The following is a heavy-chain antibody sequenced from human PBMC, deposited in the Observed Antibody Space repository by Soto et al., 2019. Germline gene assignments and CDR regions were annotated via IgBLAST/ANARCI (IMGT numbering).Heavy chain of an antibody. D-gene: IGHD6-19*01. Sequence: GGSLRLSCAASGFTVSSNYMSWVRQAPGKGLEWVSVIYSGGSTYYADSVKGRFTISRDNSKNTLYLQMNSLRAEDTAVYYCARDYSSGSTGLFDYWGQGTLVTVSS. CDR3: ARDYSSGSTGLFDY. CDR2: IYSGGST. CDR1: GFTVSSNY. V-gene: IGHV3-66*01. J-gene: IGHJ4*02.